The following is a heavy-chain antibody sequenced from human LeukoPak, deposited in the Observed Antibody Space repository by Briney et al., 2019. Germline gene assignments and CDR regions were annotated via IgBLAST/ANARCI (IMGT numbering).Heavy chain of an antibody. CDR2: INPSGGST. J-gene: IGHJ6*02. Sequence: ASVTVSFTASGYTFTSYYMHWVRQAPGQGLEWMGIINPSGGSTSYAQKFQGRVTMTRDTSTSTVYMELSSLRSEDTAVYYCARNPWIQLWSYGMDVWGQGTTVTVSS. CDR1: GYTFTSYY. D-gene: IGHD5-18*01. CDR3: ARNPWIQLWSYGMDV. V-gene: IGHV1-46*01.